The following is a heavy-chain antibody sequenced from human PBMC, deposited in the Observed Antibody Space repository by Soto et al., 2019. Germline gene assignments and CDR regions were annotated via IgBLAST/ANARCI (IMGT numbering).Heavy chain of an antibody. CDR1: GFTFDDYA. J-gene: IGHJ6*02. CDR2: ISWNSGSI. D-gene: IGHD3-10*01. CDR3: AKDVRLGFGELGYYYGMDV. V-gene: IGHV3-9*01. Sequence: EVQLVESGGGLVQPGRSLRLSCAASGFTFDDYAMHWVRQAPGKGLEWVSGISWNSGSIGYADSVKGRFTISRDNAKNSLYLQMNSLRAEDTALYYCAKDVRLGFGELGYYYGMDVWGQGTTVTVSS.